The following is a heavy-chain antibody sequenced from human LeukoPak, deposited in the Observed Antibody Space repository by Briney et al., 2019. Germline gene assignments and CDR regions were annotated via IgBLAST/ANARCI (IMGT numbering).Heavy chain of an antibody. CDR1: GYTFTSYD. CDR3: ARSTYYPQITIFGVAHLKYYYYYGMDV. V-gene: IGHV1-8*01. CDR2: INPNSGNT. J-gene: IGHJ6*02. Sequence: ASVKVSCKASGYTFTSYDINWVRQAPGQGLEWMGWINPNSGNTDYAQKFQGRVTMTRNTSISTAYMELSSLRSEDTAVYYCARSTYYPQITIFGVAHLKYYYYYGMDVWGQGTTVTVSS. D-gene: IGHD3-3*01.